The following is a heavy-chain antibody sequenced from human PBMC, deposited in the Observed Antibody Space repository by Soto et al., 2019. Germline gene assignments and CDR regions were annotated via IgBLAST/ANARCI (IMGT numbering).Heavy chain of an antibody. D-gene: IGHD3-10*01. CDR3: ARAVGGSVYYYYGMDV. CDR2: IYYSGST. V-gene: IGHV4-30-4*01. Sequence: PSEPLSLTCTVSGGSISIGDYYWSWIRQPPGKGLEWIGYIYYSGSTYYNPSLKSRVTISVDTSKNQFSLKLSSVTAADTAVYYCARAVGGSVYYYYGMDVWGQGTTVTVSS. CDR1: GGSISIGDYY. J-gene: IGHJ6*02.